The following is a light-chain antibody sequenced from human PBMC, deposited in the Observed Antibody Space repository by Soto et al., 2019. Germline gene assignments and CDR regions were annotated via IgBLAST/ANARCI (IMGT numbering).Light chain of an antibody. Sequence: QAVVTRAPSASGTPGQRVTISCSGSSSNIGSNTVNWYQQLPGTAPKLLIYSNNQRPSGVPDRFSGSKSGTSASLAISGLQPEDEADYYCAAWDDRMNGVVFGGGTKLTVL. V-gene: IGLV1-44*01. CDR2: SNN. CDR3: AAWDDRMNGVV. J-gene: IGLJ2*01. CDR1: SSNIGSNT.